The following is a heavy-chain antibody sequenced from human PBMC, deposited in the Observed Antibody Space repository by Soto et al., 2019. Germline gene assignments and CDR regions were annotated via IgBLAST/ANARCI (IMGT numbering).Heavy chain of an antibody. V-gene: IGHV3-30-3*01. Sequence: QVQLVESGGGVVQPGRSLRLSCAASGFTFSNYAMHWVRQAPGKGLEWVAVVSYDGSHIYYADSAKGRFTISRDNSKNTLHLQMTSLRPEDRAVYYCAGNMDTAMATYYYGLDVWAQGTTVTVSS. CDR1: GFTFSNYA. CDR2: VSYDGSHI. CDR3: AGNMDTAMATYYYGLDV. D-gene: IGHD5-18*01. J-gene: IGHJ6*02.